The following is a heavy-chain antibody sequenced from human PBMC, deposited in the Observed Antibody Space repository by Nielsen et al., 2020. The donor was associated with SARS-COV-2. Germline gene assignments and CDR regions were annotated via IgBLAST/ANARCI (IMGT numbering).Heavy chain of an antibody. CDR2: MNPNSGNT. D-gene: IGHD3-9*01. J-gene: IGHJ5*02. V-gene: IGHV1-8*01. CDR1: GYTFTSYD. Sequence: ASVKVSCKASGYTFTSYDINWVRQATGQGLEWMGWMNPNSGNTDYAQKFQGRVTMTRNTSISTAYMELSSLRSEDTAVYYCARELWTYYDILTGYYRLNRQNNWFDPWGQGTLVTVSS. CDR3: ARELWTYYDILTGYYRLNRQNNWFDP.